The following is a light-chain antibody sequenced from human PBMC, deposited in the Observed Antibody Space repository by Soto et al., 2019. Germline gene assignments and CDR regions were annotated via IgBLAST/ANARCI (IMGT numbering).Light chain of an antibody. J-gene: IGLJ1*01. Sequence: QSALTQPASVSGSPGQSITISCTGSSSDIGDYNLVSWYQQHPGKAPKLMIFEVSQRPSGVSNRFSGSKSGTTASLKISGLQAEDEADYYCCSYADGTTYVFGTGTKLTVL. CDR3: CSYADGTTYV. V-gene: IGLV2-23*02. CDR2: EVS. CDR1: SSDIGDYNL.